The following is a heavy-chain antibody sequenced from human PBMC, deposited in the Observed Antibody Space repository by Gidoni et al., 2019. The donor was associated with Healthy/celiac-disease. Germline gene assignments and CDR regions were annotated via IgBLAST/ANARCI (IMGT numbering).Heavy chain of an antibody. Sequence: QVQLVQSGAEVKKPGSSVKVSCKASGGTFSSYAISWVRQAPGQGLEWMGGIIPIFGTANYAQKFQGRVTITADKSTSTAYMELSSLRSEDTAVYYCAREVRAPVGLYYNYYYYGMDVWGQGTTVTVSS. CDR3: AREVRAPVGLYYNYYYYGMDV. J-gene: IGHJ6*02. CDR1: GGTFSSYA. D-gene: IGHD3-10*01. V-gene: IGHV1-69*06. CDR2: IIPIFGTA.